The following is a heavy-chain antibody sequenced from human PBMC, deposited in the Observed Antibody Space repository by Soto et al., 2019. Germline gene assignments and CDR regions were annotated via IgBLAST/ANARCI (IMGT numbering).Heavy chain of an antibody. D-gene: IGHD5-12*01. V-gene: IGHV1-3*01. Sequence: ASVKVSCKASGYTFTAYTIHWVRQAPGQSLEWMGWINAANGATKYSEKFQGRVTITRDTSARTAYMDLSSLSSKDTAVYFCARVSFETSGFADYWGQGTLVTVSS. CDR3: ARVSFETSGFADY. CDR1: GYTFTAYT. J-gene: IGHJ4*02. CDR2: INAANGAT.